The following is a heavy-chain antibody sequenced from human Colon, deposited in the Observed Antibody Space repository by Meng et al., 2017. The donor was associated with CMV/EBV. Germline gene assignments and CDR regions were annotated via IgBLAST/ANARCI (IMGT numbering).Heavy chain of an antibody. CDR3: AREGRRGTSLPPYFHYYGADV. V-gene: IGHV4-59*01. J-gene: IGHJ6*02. CDR2: IYDSGST. D-gene: IGHD2-15*01. Sequence: SETLSLTCTISGGSITSYYWTWIRQPPGKGLEWIGVIYDSGSTNYNPSLKSRVTISLDPSKNQFSLKLNSVTAADTAVYYCAREGRRGTSLPPYFHYYGADVWGQGTSVTVSS. CDR1: GGSITSYY.